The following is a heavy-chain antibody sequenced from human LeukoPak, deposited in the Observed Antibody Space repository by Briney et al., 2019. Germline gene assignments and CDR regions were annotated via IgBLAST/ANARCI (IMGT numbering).Heavy chain of an antibody. CDR2: ISSSGGTI. CDR1: GFSVTSNH. D-gene: IGHD2-21*01. V-gene: IGHV3-48*03. J-gene: IGHJ6*02. Sequence: GGSLRLSCAASGFSVTSNHMNWVRQAPGKGLEWVSYISSSGGTIYYADSVKGRFTISRDNAKNSLYLQMNNLRAEDTAVYYCARDRGLTLFYYGMDVWGQGTTVTVSS. CDR3: ARDRGLTLFYYGMDV.